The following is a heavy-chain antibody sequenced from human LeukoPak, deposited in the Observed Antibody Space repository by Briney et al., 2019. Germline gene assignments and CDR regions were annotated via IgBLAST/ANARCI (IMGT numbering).Heavy chain of an antibody. J-gene: IGHJ4*02. CDR3: ARVWQDYSGSDY. CDR2: INYSGHT. Sequence: SETLSLTCSVSGGFISSYPWIWIRQSPGKGLEWIGYINYSGHTNYNPSLKSRVTISIDTSKNQFSLSLTSVTAADTAVYYCARVWQDYSGSDYWGQGTLVTVSS. D-gene: IGHD5-12*01. V-gene: IGHV4-59*01. CDR1: GGFISSYP.